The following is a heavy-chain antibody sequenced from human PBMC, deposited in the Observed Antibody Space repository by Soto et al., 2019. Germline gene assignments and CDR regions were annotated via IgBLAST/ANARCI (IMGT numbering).Heavy chain of an antibody. D-gene: IGHD4-4*01. CDR1: GYTFTGYY. CDR3: ARGTTVSYYYYYYMDV. J-gene: IGHJ6*03. CDR2: INPNSGGT. V-gene: IGHV1-2*04. Sequence: GASVKVSCKASGYTFTGYYMHWVRQAPGQGLEWMGWINPNSGGTNYAQKFQGWVTMTRDTSISTAYMELSRLRSDDTAVYYCARGTTVSYYYYYYMDVWGKGTTVTAP.